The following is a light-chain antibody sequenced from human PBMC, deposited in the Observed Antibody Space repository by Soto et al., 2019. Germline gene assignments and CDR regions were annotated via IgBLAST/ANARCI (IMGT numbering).Light chain of an antibody. J-gene: IGKJ1*01. CDR3: QHYNTYPWT. Sequence: IQLTQSPSSLSASVGDSVTITCRASQGITSYLAWYQQKPGKAPNLLISGASTLQSGVPSRFSGSGSGTDFNLTISSLQADDFATYYCQHYNTYPWTFGQGNKVDIK. CDR2: GAS. CDR1: QGITSY. V-gene: IGKV1-9*01.